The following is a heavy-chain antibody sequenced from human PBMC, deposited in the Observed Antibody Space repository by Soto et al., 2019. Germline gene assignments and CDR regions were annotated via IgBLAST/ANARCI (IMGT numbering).Heavy chain of an antibody. Sequence: GGSLRFSCAASGFTFSSYAMSWVRQAPGKGLEWVSAISGSGGSTYYADSVKGRFTISRDNSKNTLYLQMNSLRAEDTAVYYCAKYSSGWYYYYYYYMDGWGKGTMVTVSS. V-gene: IGHV3-23*01. D-gene: IGHD6-19*01. CDR1: GFTFSSYA. CDR3: AKYSSGWYYYYYYYMDG. CDR2: ISGSGGST. J-gene: IGHJ6*03.